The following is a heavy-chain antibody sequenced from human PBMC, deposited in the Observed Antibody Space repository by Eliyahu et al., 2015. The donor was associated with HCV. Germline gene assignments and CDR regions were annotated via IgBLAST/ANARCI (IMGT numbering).Heavy chain of an antibody. CDR1: GGPFSSYA. CDR2: VIPLFGTP. J-gene: IGHJ4*02. V-gene: IGHV1-69*01. D-gene: IGHD3-22*01. CDR3: ARARFVNRDSSGSLLDQ. Sequence: QVQLVQSGAEVKKPGSXVKVSCKXSGGPFSSYAINWVRQAPGNGLEWMGGVIPLFGTPNYSQKFQDRVTVTADESTNTAYLVLSSLRSEDSAVYYCARARFVNRDSSGSLLDQWGQGTVVTVSS.